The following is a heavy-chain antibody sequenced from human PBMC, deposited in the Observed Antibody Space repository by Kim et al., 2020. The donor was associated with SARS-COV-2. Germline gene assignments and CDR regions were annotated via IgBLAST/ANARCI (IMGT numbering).Heavy chain of an antibody. V-gene: IGHV3-33*01. CDR3: ARDGQSVDPYAMDV. J-gene: IGHJ6*02. Sequence: GGSLRLSCAASGFSFSSHAIHWVRQAPGKGLEWVAYIWYDGSRKEYADSVKGRFSISRDNSKNTLFLEVNSLRTEDTAVYYCARDGQSVDPYAMDVWGQGTRVTVSS. CDR2: IWYDGSRK. D-gene: IGHD5-12*01. CDR1: GFSFSSHA.